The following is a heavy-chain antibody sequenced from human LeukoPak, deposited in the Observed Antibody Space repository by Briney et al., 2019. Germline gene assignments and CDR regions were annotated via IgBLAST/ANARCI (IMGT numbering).Heavy chain of an antibody. D-gene: IGHD7-27*01. CDR1: GGSISSYY. V-gene: IGHV4-4*07. CDR2: IYTSGST. J-gene: IGHJ6*03. Sequence: PSETLSLTCTVSGGSISSYYWSWIRQPAGKGLEWIGRIYTSGSTNYNPSLKSRVTMSVDTSKNRFSLKLRSVTAADTAVYYYARGYNWGSPTRNFYYLDVWGKGTTVTVSS. CDR3: ARGYNWGSPTRNFYYLDV.